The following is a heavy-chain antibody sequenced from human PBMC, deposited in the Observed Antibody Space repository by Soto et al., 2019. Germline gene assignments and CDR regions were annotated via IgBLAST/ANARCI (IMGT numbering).Heavy chain of an antibody. Sequence: PSETLSLTCSVSGGSIISYYWSWIRQPPGKGLEWLAYIYYSGSTSYNPSLKSRVSISLDTSMNQFSLKLSSVTAADTAVYYCARTYDDSGPNSGGYGFNIWGQGTMVTVSS. V-gene: IGHV4-59*01. D-gene: IGHD3-22*01. J-gene: IGHJ3*02. CDR1: GGSIISYY. CDR2: IYYSGST. CDR3: ARTYDDSGPNSGGYGFNI.